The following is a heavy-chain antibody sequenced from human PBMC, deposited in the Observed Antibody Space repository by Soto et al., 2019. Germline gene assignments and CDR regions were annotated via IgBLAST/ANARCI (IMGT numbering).Heavy chain of an antibody. CDR3: ARGTSWQLPFDY. Sequence: PSETLSLTCTVSSDSISSYYWGWIRQPPGKRLEWIGYISYSGSTDYNPSLKSRVTISGDTSKNQFSLKVSSVTAADTAVYYCARGTSWQLPFDYWGQGTLVTSPQ. CDR1: SDSISSYY. V-gene: IGHV4-59*01. J-gene: IGHJ4*02. D-gene: IGHD6-13*01. CDR2: ISYSGST.